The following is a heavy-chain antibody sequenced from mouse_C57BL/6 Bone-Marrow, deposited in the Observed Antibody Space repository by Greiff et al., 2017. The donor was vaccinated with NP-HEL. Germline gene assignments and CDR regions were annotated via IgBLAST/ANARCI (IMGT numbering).Heavy chain of an antibody. D-gene: IGHD2-1*01. J-gene: IGHJ2*01. CDR1: GFTFSSYA. CDR3: ARVVGYYGSHFDY. V-gene: IGHV5-4*03. Sequence: EVTLVESGGGLVKPGGSLKLSCAASGFTFSSYAMSWVRQTPEKRLEWVATISDGGSYTYYPDNVKGRVTITRDNAKNNLYLQMSHLKSEETAMYYCARVVGYYGSHFDYWGQGTTLTVSS. CDR2: ISDGGSYT.